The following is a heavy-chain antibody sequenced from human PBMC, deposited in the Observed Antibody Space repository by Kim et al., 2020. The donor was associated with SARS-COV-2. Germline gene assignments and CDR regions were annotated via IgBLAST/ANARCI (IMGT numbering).Heavy chain of an antibody. V-gene: IGHV3-21*01. CDR3: ARERVWYYDSRDSGYFDY. J-gene: IGHJ4*02. Sequence: GGSLRLSCAASGFTFSSYSMNWVRQAPGKGLEWVSSISSSSSYIYYADSVKGRFTISRDNAKNSLYLQMNSLGAEDTAVYYCARERVWYYDSRDSGYFDYWGQGTLVTVSS. CDR1: GFTFSSYS. D-gene: IGHD3-22*01. CDR2: ISSSSSYI.